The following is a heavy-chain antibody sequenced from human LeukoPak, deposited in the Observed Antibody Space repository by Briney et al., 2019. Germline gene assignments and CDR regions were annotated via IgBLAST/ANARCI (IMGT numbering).Heavy chain of an antibody. V-gene: IGHV3-30*03. CDR2: ISYDGSNK. Sequence: GGSLRLSCAASGFTFSSYSMNWVRQAPGKGLEWVAVISYDGSNKYYADSVKGRFTISRDNSKNTLYLQMNSLRAKDTAVYYCARVRGSPDYWGQGTLVTVSS. CDR1: GFTFSSYS. J-gene: IGHJ4*02. CDR3: ARVRGSPDY. D-gene: IGHD1-26*01.